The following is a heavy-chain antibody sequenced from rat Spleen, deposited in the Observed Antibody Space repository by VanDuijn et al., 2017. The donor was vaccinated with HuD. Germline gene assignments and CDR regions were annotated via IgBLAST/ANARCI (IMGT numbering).Heavy chain of an antibody. V-gene: IGHV5-7*01. Sequence: EVQLVESGGGLVQPGRSLKLSCAASGFTFSDYYMAWVRQAPKKGLEWVASISYEGSSTYYRESVKGRFTISRDNAKSTLYLQMESLRSEDTATYYCARHEGGFAYWGQGTLVTVSS. CDR2: ISYEGSST. J-gene: IGHJ3*01. CDR3: ARHEGGFAY. CDR1: GFTFSDYY. D-gene: IGHD1-11*01.